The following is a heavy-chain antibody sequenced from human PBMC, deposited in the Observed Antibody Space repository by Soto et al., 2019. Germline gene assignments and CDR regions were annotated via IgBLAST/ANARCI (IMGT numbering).Heavy chain of an antibody. CDR3: ARAYDTSGYPYFDY. CDR1: GFTFSRYV. CDR2: IWFDGSNK. J-gene: IGHJ4*02. Sequence: GGSLILSCAASGFTFSRYVMHWVRQAPGKVLEWVAVIWFDGSNKNYADSVKGRFTVSKDNSKNTLYLQMDGLGAEDTAVYYCARAYDTSGYPYFDYWGQGTLVTVS. D-gene: IGHD3-22*01. V-gene: IGHV3-33*01.